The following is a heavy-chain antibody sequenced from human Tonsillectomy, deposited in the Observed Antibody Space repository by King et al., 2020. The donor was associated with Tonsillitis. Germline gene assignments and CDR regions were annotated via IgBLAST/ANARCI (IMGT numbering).Heavy chain of an antibody. J-gene: IGHJ2*01. CDR3: ARANYPLTGYYPEWYFDP. CDR1: GGSISVHS. D-gene: IGHD3-9*01. CDR2: LSYSGST. Sequence: QLQESGPGLVKPSETLSLTCTVSGGSISVHSWSWIRQPPGKGLEWIGFLSYSGSTNYNPSLKSRVTISGDRSQNQFSLKVSAVTAADTAVYYCARANYPLTGYYPEWYFDPWGRGTLVTVSS. V-gene: IGHV4-59*11.